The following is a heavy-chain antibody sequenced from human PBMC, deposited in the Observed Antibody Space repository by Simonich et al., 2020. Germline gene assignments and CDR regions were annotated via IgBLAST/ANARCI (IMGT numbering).Heavy chain of an antibody. J-gene: IGHJ3*02. CDR3: ARHAGFAFDI. D-gene: IGHD6-13*01. CDR1: GGSISSSSYY. V-gene: IGHV4-39*01. CDR2: IYYSGST. Sequence: QLQLQESGTGLVKPSETLSLTCTVSGGSISSSSYYWGWIRQPPGKGLEWIGSIYYSGSTYYNPSLKSRVTISVDTSKNQFSLKLSSVTAADTAVYYCARHAGFAFDIWGQGTMVTVSS.